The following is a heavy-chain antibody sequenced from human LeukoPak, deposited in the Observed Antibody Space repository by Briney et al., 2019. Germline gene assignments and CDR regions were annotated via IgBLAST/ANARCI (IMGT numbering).Heavy chain of an antibody. Sequence: SETLSLTCTVSGGSISSYYRSWIRQPPGQGLEWIGYIYYSGSSNYNPSLTSRVTISVDTSKNQFSLKLSSVTAADTAVYYCASFAVAARHGGNWGQGTLVTVSS. V-gene: IGHV4-59*01. J-gene: IGHJ4*02. CDR1: GGSISSYY. CDR3: ASFAVAARHGGN. D-gene: IGHD6-19*01. CDR2: IYYSGSS.